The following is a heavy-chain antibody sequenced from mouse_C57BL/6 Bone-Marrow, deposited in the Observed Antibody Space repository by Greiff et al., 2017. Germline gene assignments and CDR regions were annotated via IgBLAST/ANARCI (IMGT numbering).Heavy chain of an antibody. CDR3: ARNYYGSYGFYAMDY. V-gene: IGHV1-59*01. CDR1: GYTFTSYW. CDR2: IDPSDSYT. D-gene: IGHD2-1*01. J-gene: IGHJ4*01. Sequence: QVQLKQPGAELVRPGTSVKLSCKASGYTFTSYWMHWVKQRPGQGLEWIGVIDPSDSYTNYNQKFKGKATLTVDTSSSTAYMQLSSLTSEDSAVYYCARNYYGSYGFYAMDYGGQGTSVTVSS.